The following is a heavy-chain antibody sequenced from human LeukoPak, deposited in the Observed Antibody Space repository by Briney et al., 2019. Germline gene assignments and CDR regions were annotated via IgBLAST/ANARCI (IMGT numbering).Heavy chain of an antibody. CDR2: IYRGGST. Sequence: GGSLRLSCAASGLNVSTNNMNWVRQAPGKGLEWVSVIYRGGSTLNANSVKGRFTFSRDSSRNTLFLQMNSLRAEDTAVYYCARGYSSADYWGQGTLVTVSS. CDR3: ARGYSSADY. J-gene: IGHJ4*02. V-gene: IGHV3-53*01. CDR1: GLNVSTNN. D-gene: IGHD5-18*01.